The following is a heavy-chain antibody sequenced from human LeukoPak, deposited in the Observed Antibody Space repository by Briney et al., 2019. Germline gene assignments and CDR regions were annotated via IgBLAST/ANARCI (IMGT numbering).Heavy chain of an antibody. CDR1: GFTFSNYW. V-gene: IGHV3-7*03. CDR3: ATTQTFDY. Sequence: GGSLRLSCIASGFTFSNYWMSWVRQAPGKGLEWVANIKQDGSEKYYMDSVKGRFSISRDNAKNSLNLLMNNLRAEDTAVYCATTQTFDYWGQGTLVTVSS. J-gene: IGHJ4*02. CDR2: IKQDGSEK. D-gene: IGHD2-15*01.